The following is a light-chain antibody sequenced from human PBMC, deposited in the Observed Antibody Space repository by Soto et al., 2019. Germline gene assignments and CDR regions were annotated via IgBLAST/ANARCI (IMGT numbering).Light chain of an antibody. CDR2: SSN. CDR1: SSSIGSNT. J-gene: IGLJ1*01. CDR3: AAWDDSLNGYV. Sequence: QSVLTQPPSASGTPGQRVTISCSGSSSSIGSNTVTRYHQLPGTAPKLLIHSSNQRPSGVPDRFSGSKSGTSASLAISGLQSENESDYYWAAWDDSLNGYVFGSGTKVTVL. V-gene: IGLV1-44*01.